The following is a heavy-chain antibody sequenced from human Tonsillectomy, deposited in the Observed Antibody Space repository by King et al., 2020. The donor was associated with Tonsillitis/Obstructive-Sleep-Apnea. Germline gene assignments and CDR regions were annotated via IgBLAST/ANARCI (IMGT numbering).Heavy chain of an antibody. CDR2: INAANGYT. D-gene: IGHD2-15*01. Sequence: VQLVQSGAEVKKPGASVKVSCKASGYTFTKSAMHWVRQAPGQRPEWMGWINAANGYTKYSQEFQDRFTITRDTSATTANMELSSLRSEDTAVYYCARDRGECSGGACYPFDYWGQGTLVTVSS. CDR3: ARDRGECSGGACYPFDY. J-gene: IGHJ4*02. CDR1: GYTFTKSA. V-gene: IGHV1-3*01.